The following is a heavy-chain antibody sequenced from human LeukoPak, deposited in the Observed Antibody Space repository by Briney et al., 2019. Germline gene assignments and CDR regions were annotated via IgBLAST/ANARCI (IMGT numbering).Heavy chain of an antibody. D-gene: IGHD3-3*01. CDR2: ISSSSSYI. Sequence: GGSLRLSCAASGFTFSDYYMSWIRQAPGKGLEWVSSISSSSSYIYYADSVKGRFTISRDNAKNSLYLQMNSLRAEDTAVYYCARKYYDFWSGYYWGVLEYYYYYMDVWGKGTTVTVSS. J-gene: IGHJ6*03. CDR3: ARKYYDFWSGYYWGVLEYYYYYMDV. V-gene: IGHV3-11*06. CDR1: GFTFSDYY.